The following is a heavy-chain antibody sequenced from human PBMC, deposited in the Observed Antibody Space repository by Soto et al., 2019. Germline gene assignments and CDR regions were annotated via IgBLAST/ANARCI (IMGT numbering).Heavy chain of an antibody. CDR1: GFTFSSYA. CDR2: ISGSGGST. D-gene: IGHD1-26*01. Sequence: LSLSCAASGFTFSSYAMSWVRQAPGKGLEWVSAISGSGGSTYYADSVKGRFTISRDNSKNTLYLQMNSLRAEDTTVYYCAKDHERRVGATRIDYWGQGTLVTVSS. J-gene: IGHJ4*02. V-gene: IGHV3-23*01. CDR3: AKDHERRVGATRIDY.